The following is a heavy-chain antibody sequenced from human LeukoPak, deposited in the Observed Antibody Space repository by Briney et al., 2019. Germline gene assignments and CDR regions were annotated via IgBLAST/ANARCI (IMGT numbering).Heavy chain of an antibody. J-gene: IGHJ1*01. CDR2: MNPNSGNT. CDR1: GYTFSSHD. CDR3: VRGDNVVSTAMLLLRY. D-gene: IGHD2-21*02. Sequence: ASVKVSCKASGYTFSSHDINWVRQVPGHGLEWLGWMNPNSGNTGCAQKFQGRVAMTRDSSIGTAYLELSSLSSDDTAVYYCVRGDNVVSTAMLLLRYWGQGTLVAVSS. V-gene: IGHV1-8*01.